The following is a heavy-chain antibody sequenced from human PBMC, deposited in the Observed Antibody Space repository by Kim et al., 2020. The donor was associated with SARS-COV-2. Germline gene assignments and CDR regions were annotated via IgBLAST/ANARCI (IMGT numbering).Heavy chain of an antibody. CDR3: AKDYRKRVGVYSSGWYGNYYYYGMDV. CDR1: GFTFSSYG. V-gene: IGHV3-30*18. CDR2: ISYDGSNK. J-gene: IGHJ6*02. D-gene: IGHD6-19*01. Sequence: GGSLRLSCAASGFTFSSYGMHWVRQAPGKGLEWVAVISYDGSNKYYADSVKGRFTISRDNSKNTLYLQMNSLRAEDTAVYYCAKDYRKRVGVYSSGWYGNYYYYGMDVWGQGTTVTVSS.